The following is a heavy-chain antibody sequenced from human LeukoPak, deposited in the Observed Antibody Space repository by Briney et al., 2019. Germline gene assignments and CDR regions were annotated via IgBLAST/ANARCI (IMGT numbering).Heavy chain of an antibody. CDR2: VPASGST. CDR3: ARDVDSESGLFGV. Sequence: SETLSLICNVSRGSVTSYFWKCIRQPAGKGLEWIGRVPASGSTNYSPSLKSRLTIFLNKSKNNFSLKLTSVTAAVTAVYYCARDVDSESGLFGVWGRGIPVLVSS. V-gene: IGHV4-4*07. CDR1: RGSVTSYF. J-gene: IGHJ2*01. D-gene: IGHD3-16*01.